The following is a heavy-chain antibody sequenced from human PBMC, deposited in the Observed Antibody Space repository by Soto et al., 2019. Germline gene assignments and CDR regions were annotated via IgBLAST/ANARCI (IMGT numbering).Heavy chain of an antibody. CDR1: GYTFTSYG. J-gene: IGHJ6*02. D-gene: IGHD1-26*01. CDR3: ARDGANSRYVSNYYYYGMDV. V-gene: IGHV1-18*01. CDR2: ISAYNGNT. Sequence: QVQLVQSGAEVKKPGASVKVSCKASGYTFTSYGISWVRQAPGQGLEWMGWISAYNGNTNYAQKLQGRVTMTTDTTTSTAYMELRSLRSDDTAVYYCARDGANSRYVSNYYYYGMDVWGQGTTVTVSS.